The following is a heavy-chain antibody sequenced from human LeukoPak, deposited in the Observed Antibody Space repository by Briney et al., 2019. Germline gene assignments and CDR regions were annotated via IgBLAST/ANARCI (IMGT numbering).Heavy chain of an antibody. D-gene: IGHD6-19*01. CDR1: GFTFSSYG. J-gene: IGHJ4*02. V-gene: IGHV3-30*03. CDR2: ISYDGSNK. CDR3: ARGYSSGWYQGEYFDY. Sequence: GGSLRLSCAASGFTFSSYGMHWVRQAPGKGLEWVAVISYDGSNKYYADSVKGRFTISRDNSKNTLYLQMNSLRAEDTAVYYCARGYSSGWYQGEYFDYWGQGTLVTVSS.